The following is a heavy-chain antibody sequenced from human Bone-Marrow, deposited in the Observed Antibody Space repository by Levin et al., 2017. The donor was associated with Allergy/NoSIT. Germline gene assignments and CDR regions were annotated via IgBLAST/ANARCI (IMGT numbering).Heavy chain of an antibody. J-gene: IGHJ6*02. CDR2: INPNSGGT. CDR1: GYTFTGYY. D-gene: IGHD3-16*01. V-gene: IGHV1-2*02. Sequence: EASVKVSCKASGYTFTGYYMHWVRQAPGQGLEWMGWINPNSGGTNYAQKFQGRVTMTRDTSICTAYMELSRLRSDDTAVYYCLMIYYYYGMDVWGQGTTVTVSS. CDR3: LMIYYYYGMDV.